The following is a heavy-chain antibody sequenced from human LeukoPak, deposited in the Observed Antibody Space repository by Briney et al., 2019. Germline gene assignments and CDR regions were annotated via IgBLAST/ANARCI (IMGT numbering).Heavy chain of an antibody. CDR3: ARDASSGWSRFDP. CDR2: IIPIFGTA. Sequence: SVKVSRKASGGTFSSYAISWVRQAPGQGLEWMGGIIPIFGTANYAQKFQGRVTITADKSTSTAYMELSSLRSEDTAVYYCARDASSGWSRFDPWGQGTLVTVSS. D-gene: IGHD6-19*01. V-gene: IGHV1-69*06. J-gene: IGHJ5*02. CDR1: GGTFSSYA.